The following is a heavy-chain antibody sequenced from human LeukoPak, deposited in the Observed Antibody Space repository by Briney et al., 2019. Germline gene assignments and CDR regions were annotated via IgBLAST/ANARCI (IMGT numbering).Heavy chain of an antibody. D-gene: IGHD1-26*01. CDR3: ARASVGGSFRAIDY. CDR1: GFTFSSYA. Sequence: GGSLRLSCAASGFTFSSYAMHWVRQAPGKGLEWVAVISYDGSNKYYADSVKGRFTISRDNSKNTLYLQMNSLRPEDTAVYYCARASVGGSFRAIDYWGQGTLVTVSS. V-gene: IGHV3-30-3*01. CDR2: ISYDGSNK. J-gene: IGHJ4*02.